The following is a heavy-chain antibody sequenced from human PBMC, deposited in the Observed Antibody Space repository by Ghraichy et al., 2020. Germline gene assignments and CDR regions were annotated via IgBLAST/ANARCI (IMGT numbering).Heavy chain of an antibody. CDR1: GGSFSGYY. Sequence: SETLSLTCDVYGGSFSGYYWSWIRQSPGKGLEWIGEIKYSGVTSYNPSLKSRVTILVDTSKNQFSLKVTSVTAADTAVYYCARGGLYYDFWSGYRRFDYWGQGTLVTVSS. D-gene: IGHD3-3*01. CDR3: ARGGLYYDFWSGYRRFDY. V-gene: IGHV4-34*01. CDR2: IKYSGVT. J-gene: IGHJ4*02.